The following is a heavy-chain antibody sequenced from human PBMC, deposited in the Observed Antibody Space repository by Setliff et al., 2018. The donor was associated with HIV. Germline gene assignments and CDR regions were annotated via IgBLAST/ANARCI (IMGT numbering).Heavy chain of an antibody. CDR1: GFTFNTYS. CDR2: ISNSDGRT. J-gene: IGHJ3*02. V-gene: IGHV3-23*01. D-gene: IGHD5-12*01. CDR3: AKMAGRDGYDDAVDN. Sequence: PGGSLRLSCVVSGFTFNTYSMNWVRQAPGEGLEWVSTISNSDGRTSYAASVKGRFTISRDNSKNTLYLQMNSLRDEDTAVYYCAKMAGRDGYDDAVDNWGQGTMVTVSS.